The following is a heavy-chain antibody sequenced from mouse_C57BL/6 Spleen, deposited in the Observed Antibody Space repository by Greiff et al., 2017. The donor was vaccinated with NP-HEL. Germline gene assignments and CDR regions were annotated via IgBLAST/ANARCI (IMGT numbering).Heavy chain of an antibody. CDR3: ARGGITTVVEEYYFDD. J-gene: IGHJ2*01. D-gene: IGHD1-1*01. Sequence: QVQLQQPGAELVKPGASVKLSCKASGYTFTSYWMQWVKQRPGQGLEWIGEIDPSDSYTNYNQKFKGKATLTVDTSSSTAYMQLSSLTSEDSAVYYCARGGITTVVEEYYFDDWVQGTTLTASS. CDR1: GYTFTSYW. CDR2: IDPSDSYT. V-gene: IGHV1-50*01.